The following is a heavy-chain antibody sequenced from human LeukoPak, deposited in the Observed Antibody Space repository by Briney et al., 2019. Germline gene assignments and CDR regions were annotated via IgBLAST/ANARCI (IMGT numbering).Heavy chain of an antibody. D-gene: IGHD5-18*01. J-gene: IGHJ4*02. Sequence: GGSLRLSCAASGFTFDEYGMSWVRQAPGKGLEWVSSISSSSYIYYADSVKGRFTISRDNAKNSLYLQMNSLRAEDTAVYYCARGGIQLWLRYTFDYWGQGTLVTVSS. V-gene: IGHV3-69-1*01. CDR2: ISSSSYI. CDR3: ARGGIQLWLRYTFDY. CDR1: GFTFDEYG.